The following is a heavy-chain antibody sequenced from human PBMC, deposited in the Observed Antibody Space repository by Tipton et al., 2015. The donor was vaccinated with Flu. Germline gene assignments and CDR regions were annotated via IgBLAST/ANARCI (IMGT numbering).Heavy chain of an antibody. D-gene: IGHD1-20*01. CDR3: ATYNWNDVDVPVSAFDI. CDR1: GGSISSYY. V-gene: IGHV4-4*07. CDR2: IYPSGSA. J-gene: IGHJ3*02. Sequence: LRLSCTVSGGSISSYYWSWIRQPAGKGLEWIGLIYPSGSANYNPSLESRVSMSLDKSKNQFSLKVTSVTAADTAVYYCATYNWNDVDVPVSAFDIWGQGRMVTVSS.